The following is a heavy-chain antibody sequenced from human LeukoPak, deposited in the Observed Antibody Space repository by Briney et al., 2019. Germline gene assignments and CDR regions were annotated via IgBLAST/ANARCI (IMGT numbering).Heavy chain of an antibody. CDR3: ASRDF. V-gene: IGHV3-74*01. Sequence: GGSLRLSCAASGFTFSIYGMHWVRHAPGKGLVWVSSINSDGSSTSYADSVKGRFTISRDSAKNTLYLQMNTLRAEDTAVYYCASRDFWGQGTLDSVS. J-gene: IGHJ4*02. CDR1: GFTFSIYG. CDR2: INSDGSST.